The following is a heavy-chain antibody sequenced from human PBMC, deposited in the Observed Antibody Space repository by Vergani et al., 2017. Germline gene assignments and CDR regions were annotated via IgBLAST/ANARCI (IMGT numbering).Heavy chain of an antibody. CDR3: ASDWWELLDYFYYMDV. CDR1: GFTFSSYA. D-gene: IGHD1-26*01. Sequence: EVQLLESGGGLVQPGGSLRLSCAASGFTFSSYAMSWVRQAPGEGLEWVSAISGSGGSTYYADAVKGRFTISRDNSKNTLYLQMDSLRAEDTAVYYCASDWWELLDYFYYMDVWGKGTTVTVSS. CDR2: ISGSGGST. J-gene: IGHJ6*03. V-gene: IGHV3-23*01.